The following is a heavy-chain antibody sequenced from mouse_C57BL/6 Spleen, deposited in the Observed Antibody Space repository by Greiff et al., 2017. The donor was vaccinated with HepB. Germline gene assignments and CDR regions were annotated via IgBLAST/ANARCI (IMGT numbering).Heavy chain of an antibody. CDR2: INPNNGGT. V-gene: IGHV1-26*01. D-gene: IGHD2-4*01. Sequence: EVQLQQSGPELVKPGASVKISCKASGYTFTDYYMNWVKQSHGKSLEWIGDINPNNGGTSYNQKFKGKATLTVDKSSSTAYMELRNLTSEDSAVYYCARFDYGRWYFDVWGTGTTVTVSS. CDR1: GYTFTDYY. J-gene: IGHJ1*03. CDR3: ARFDYGRWYFDV.